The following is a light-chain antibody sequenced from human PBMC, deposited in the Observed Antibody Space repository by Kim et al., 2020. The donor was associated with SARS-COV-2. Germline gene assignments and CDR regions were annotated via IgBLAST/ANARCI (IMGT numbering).Light chain of an antibody. CDR1: QGINNW. V-gene: IGKV1-12*01. J-gene: IGKJ4*01. Sequence: ASVGDRVTITCRASQGINNWLAWYQQKPGKAPNLLIYGASSLHSGVPSRFSGSGSGTDFTLTIRSLQPEDFATYYCQQADSFPLTFGGGTKVDIK. CDR3: QQADSFPLT. CDR2: GAS.